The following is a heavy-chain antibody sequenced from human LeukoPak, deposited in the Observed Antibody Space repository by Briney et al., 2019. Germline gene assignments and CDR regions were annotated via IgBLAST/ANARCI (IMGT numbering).Heavy chain of an antibody. CDR3: ARAYSSGWYDWFDP. CDR2: IYYSGST. V-gene: IGHV4-59*01. D-gene: IGHD6-19*01. CDR1: GGSISSYY. Sequence: SETLSLTCTVSGGSISSYYWSWIRQPPGKGLEWIGYIYYSGSTNYNPSLKSRVTISVDTSKNQFSLKLSSVTAADTAVYYCARAYSSGWYDWFDPWGQGTLVTVSS. J-gene: IGHJ5*02.